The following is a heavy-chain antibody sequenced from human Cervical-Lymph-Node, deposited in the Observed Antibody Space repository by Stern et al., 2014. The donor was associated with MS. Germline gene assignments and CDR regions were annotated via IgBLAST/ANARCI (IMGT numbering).Heavy chain of an antibody. V-gene: IGHV2-5*02. CDR2: IYWDGYQ. CDR1: GISLRTNGVP. J-gene: IGHJ3*01. Sequence: QVTLRESGPTLVKQTETLRLSCTFSGISLRTNGVPAGRTRQTPGKALELLALIYWDGYQRYNPSLKRRLTITTDTSQSQVVLKMPSLDPVDTATYYRVYAPPGDFLEXXXXXWGQGTMVTLSS. CDR3: VYAPPGDFLEXXXXX. D-gene: IGHD4-17*01.